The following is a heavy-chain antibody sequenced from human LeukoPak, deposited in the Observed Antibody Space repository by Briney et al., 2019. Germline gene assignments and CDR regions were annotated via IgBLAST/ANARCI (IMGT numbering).Heavy chain of an antibody. CDR2: IYHSGST. D-gene: IGHD3-9*01. J-gene: IGHJ6*03. V-gene: IGHV4-4*02. Sequence: SETLSLTCAVSGGSISSSNWWSWVRQPPGKGLEWIGEIYHSGSTNYNPSLKSRVTISVDKSKNQFSLKLRSVTAADTAVYYCARAIRYFDWLYNYYYYYMDVWGKGTTVTVSS. CDR1: GGSISSSNW. CDR3: ARAIRYFDWLYNYYYYYMDV.